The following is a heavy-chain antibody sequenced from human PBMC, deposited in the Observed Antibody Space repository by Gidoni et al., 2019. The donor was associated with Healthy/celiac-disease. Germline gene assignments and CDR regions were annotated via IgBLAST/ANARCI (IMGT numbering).Heavy chain of an antibody. V-gene: IGHV3-48*04. Sequence: EVQLVESGGGLVQPGGSLRLSCAASGFTFSSYSMNWVRQAPGKGLEWVSYFSSSSSTIYYADSVKGRFTISRDNAKNSLYLQMNSLRAEDTAVYYCARAFYYDSSGMGAYWGQGTLVTVSS. CDR3: ARAFYYDSSGMGAY. J-gene: IGHJ4*02. CDR1: GFTFSSYS. CDR2: FSSSSSTI. D-gene: IGHD3-22*01.